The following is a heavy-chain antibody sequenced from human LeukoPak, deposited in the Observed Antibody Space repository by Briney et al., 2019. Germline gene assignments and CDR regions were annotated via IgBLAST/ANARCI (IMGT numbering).Heavy chain of an antibody. CDR2: ISYDGSNK. CDR1: GFTFSSYA. CDR3: ARVGVVVAATAPYYYYGMDV. Sequence: GGSLRLSCAASGFTFSSYAMHWVRQAPGKGLEWVAVISYDGSNKYYADSVKGRFTISRDNSKNTLYLQMNSLRAEDTAVYYCARVGVVVAATAPYYYYGMDVWGQGTTVTVSS. J-gene: IGHJ6*02. V-gene: IGHV3-30-3*01. D-gene: IGHD2-15*01.